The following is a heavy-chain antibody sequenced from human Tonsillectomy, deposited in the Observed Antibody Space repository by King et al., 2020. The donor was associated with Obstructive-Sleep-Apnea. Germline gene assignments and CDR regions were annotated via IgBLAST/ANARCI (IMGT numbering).Heavy chain of an antibody. J-gene: IGHJ4*02. Sequence: VQLVESGAEVKKPGASVKVSCKASGYTFTGYYMHWVRQAPGQGLEWMGWINPHSGGTNYAQKFQGRFTMTRDTSISTAYMELSSLRSDDTAVYYCATAGITSISGWYLFDYWGQGTLVTVSS. CDR1: GYTFTGYY. V-gene: IGHV1-2*02. CDR2: INPHSGGT. D-gene: IGHD6-13*01. CDR3: ATAGITSISGWYLFDY.